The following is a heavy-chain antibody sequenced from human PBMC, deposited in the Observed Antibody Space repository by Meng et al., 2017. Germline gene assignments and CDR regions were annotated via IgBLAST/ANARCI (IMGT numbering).Heavy chain of an antibody. D-gene: IGHD3-3*01. CDR1: GFTFSSYW. CDR3: AKTPNYDFWSGYYWGAGYFDY. CDR2: INSDGSST. Sequence: GESLKISCAASGFTFSSYWMHWVRQAPGKGLVWVSRINSDGSSTSYADSVKGRFTISRDNAKNSLYLQMNSLRAEDTALYYCAKTPNYDFWSGYYWGAGYFDYWGQGTLVTVSS. V-gene: IGHV3-74*01. J-gene: IGHJ4*02.